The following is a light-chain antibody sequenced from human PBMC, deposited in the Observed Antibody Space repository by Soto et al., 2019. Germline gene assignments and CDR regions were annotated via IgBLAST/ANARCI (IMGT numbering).Light chain of an antibody. Sequence: EIVLTQSPATLSLSPGERATLSCRASQSVSTYLAWYQQKPGQAPRLLIYDASNRATGIPVRFRGSGSGTDFTLTISNLEPEDFALYYCQQRSNWPLITFGQGTRLEIK. CDR1: QSVSTY. CDR2: DAS. V-gene: IGKV3-11*01. J-gene: IGKJ5*01. CDR3: QQRSNWPLIT.